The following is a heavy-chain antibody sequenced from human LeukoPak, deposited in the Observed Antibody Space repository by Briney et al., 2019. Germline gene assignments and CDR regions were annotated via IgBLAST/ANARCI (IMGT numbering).Heavy chain of an antibody. CDR2: ISYDGSNK. CDR1: GFTFSSYA. CDR3: ARDLALFTTKGPFDY. V-gene: IGHV3-30*04. Sequence: PGGSLRLSCAASGFTFSSYAMHWVRQAPGKGLEWVAVISYDGSNKYYADSVKGRFTISRDNSKNTLYLQMNSLRAEDTAVYYCARDLALFTTKGPFDYWGQGTLVTVSS. J-gene: IGHJ4*02. D-gene: IGHD2/OR15-2a*01.